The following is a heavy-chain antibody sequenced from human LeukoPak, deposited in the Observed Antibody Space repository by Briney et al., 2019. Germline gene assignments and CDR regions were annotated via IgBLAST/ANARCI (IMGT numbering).Heavy chain of an antibody. CDR2: IKEDGTEK. J-gene: IGHJ4*02. CDR1: AFTFSSYW. CDR3: ARDRRTGIYTGIDY. D-gene: IGHD2-21*01. Sequence: TGGSLRLSCAASAFTFSSYWMSWVRQAPGKGLEWVANIKEDGTEKNYVDSVKGRFTLSRDNAKNSLFLQINSLRVEDTAVYYCARDRRTGIYTGIDYWGQGTLVTVSS. V-gene: IGHV3-7*01.